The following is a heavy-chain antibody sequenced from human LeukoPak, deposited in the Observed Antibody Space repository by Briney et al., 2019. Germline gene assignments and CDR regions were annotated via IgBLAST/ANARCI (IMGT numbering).Heavy chain of an antibody. CDR3: ARGGGPGYCSSASCPGLDS. CDR1: GFTLNVSG. J-gene: IGHJ1*01. Sequence: PGGSLRLSCEATGFTLNVSGMHWVRQAPGKGLEWVAVLWDDGTNRHYGDSVKGRFTISRDNVKNRLYLQMNSLRTEDTAVYFCARGGGPGYCSSASCPGLDSWGQGTLVTVSA. V-gene: IGHV3-33*01. D-gene: IGHD2-2*01. CDR2: LWDDGTNR.